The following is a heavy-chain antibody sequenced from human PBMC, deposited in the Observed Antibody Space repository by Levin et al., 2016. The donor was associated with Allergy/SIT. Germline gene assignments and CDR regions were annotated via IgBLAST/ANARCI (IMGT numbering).Heavy chain of an antibody. J-gene: IGHJ3*02. Sequence: WIRQPPGKGLEWIGEINHSGSTNYNPSLKSRVTISVDTSKNQFSLKLSSVTAADTAVYYCARGTTGNAFDIWGQGTMVTVSS. CDR2: INHSGST. V-gene: IGHV4-34*01. D-gene: IGHD1-1*01. CDR3: ARGTTGNAFDI.